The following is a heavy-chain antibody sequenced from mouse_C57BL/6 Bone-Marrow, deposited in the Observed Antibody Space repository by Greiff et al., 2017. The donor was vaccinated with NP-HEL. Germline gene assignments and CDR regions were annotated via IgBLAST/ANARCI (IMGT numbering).Heavy chain of an antibody. V-gene: IGHV7-1*01. CDR1: GFTFSDFY. D-gene: IGHD2-5*01. CDR2: SRNKANDYTT. J-gene: IGHJ2*01. CDR3: ARYSNYRY. Sequence: EVQGVESGGGLVQSGRSLRLSCATSGFTFSDFYMEWVRQAPGTGLEWIAASRNKANDYTTEYSASVKGRFIVSRDTSQSILYLQMNALRAEDTAIYYCARYSNYRYWGQGTTLTVSS.